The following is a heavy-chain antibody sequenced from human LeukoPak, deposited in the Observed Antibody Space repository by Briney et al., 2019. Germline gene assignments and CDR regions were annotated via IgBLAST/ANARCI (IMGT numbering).Heavy chain of an antibody. Sequence: ASVKVSCKASGYTFTSYGISWVRQAPGQGLEGMGWISAYNGNTHYAQKLQGRVTMTTDTSTSTVYMELRSLRSDDTAAYYCARGSPPRRNYVCRCYYSYYIDYWGQGTLVTVSS. J-gene: IGHJ4*02. CDR2: ISAYNGNT. D-gene: IGHD3-22*01. V-gene: IGHV1-18*01. CDR3: ARGSPPRRNYVCRCYYSYYIDY. CDR1: GYTFTSYG.